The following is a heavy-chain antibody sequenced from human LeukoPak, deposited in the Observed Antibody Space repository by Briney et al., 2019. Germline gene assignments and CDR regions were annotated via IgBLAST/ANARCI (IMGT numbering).Heavy chain of an antibody. Sequence: SETLSLTCTVSGGSISSSNYYWGWIRQPPGKGLEWIGSIYYSGSTYYNPSLKSRVTISVDTSKNQFSLKLSSVTAADTAVYYCASGRFGEFLSWGQGTLVTVSS. D-gene: IGHD3-10*01. V-gene: IGHV4-39*01. CDR3: ASGRFGEFLS. CDR2: IYYSGST. CDR1: GGSISSSNYY. J-gene: IGHJ5*02.